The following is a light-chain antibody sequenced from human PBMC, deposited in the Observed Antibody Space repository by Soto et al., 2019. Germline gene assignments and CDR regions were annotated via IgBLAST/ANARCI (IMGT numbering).Light chain of an antibody. CDR2: DVF. Sequence: QSALTQPRSVSGSPGHSVTISCFGTSSDIGSYNAVSWYQQHPGKAPKLIIFDVFERPSGVPDRFSGSKSGNSASLTISGLQAEVESDYYCSSFAPSYRVIFGGGTKLTVL. CDR1: SSDIGSYNA. V-gene: IGLV2-11*01. J-gene: IGLJ2*01. CDR3: SSFAPSYRVI.